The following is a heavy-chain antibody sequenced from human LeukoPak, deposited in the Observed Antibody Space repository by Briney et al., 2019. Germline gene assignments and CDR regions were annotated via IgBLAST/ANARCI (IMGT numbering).Heavy chain of an antibody. Sequence: GASVKVSCKASGYTFTSYDINWVRQAPGQGLEWMGWISTYNGNTNYAQKLQGRVTMTTDTSTTTAYMELRSLRSDDTAVYYCARGMAVLMVYANAFHIWGQGTVVTVSS. J-gene: IGHJ3*02. V-gene: IGHV1-18*01. CDR2: ISTYNGNT. CDR3: ARGMAVLMVYANAFHI. CDR1: GYTFTSYD. D-gene: IGHD2-8*01.